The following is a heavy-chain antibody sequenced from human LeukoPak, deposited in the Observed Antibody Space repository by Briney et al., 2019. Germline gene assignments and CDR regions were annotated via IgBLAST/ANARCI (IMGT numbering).Heavy chain of an antibody. V-gene: IGHV3-23*01. CDR2: ISGSGAGT. CDR1: GFTFSSYA. D-gene: IGHD4-23*01. J-gene: IGHJ3*01. CDR3: AKEIYGGNPNAFDV. Sequence: GGSLRLSCAASGFTFSSYAMSWVRQAPGKGLEWVSSISGSGAGTYDADAVKGRFTISRDNSKGTLFLQMNSLRADDTAVYYCAKEIYGGNPNAFDVWGQGTLVTVSS.